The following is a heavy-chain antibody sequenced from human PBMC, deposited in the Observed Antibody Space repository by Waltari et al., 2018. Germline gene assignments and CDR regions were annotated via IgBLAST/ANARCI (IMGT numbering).Heavy chain of an antibody. D-gene: IGHD5-12*01. J-gene: IGHJ3*02. CDR2: IKSDGSSR. CDR3: VRKSTSATGDSFDM. CDR1: GIIFSTYW. Sequence: EVQLVESGGGLVQPGGSLRLSCAASGIIFSTYWMHWVRQAPGKGLVVVSRIKSDGSSRTDADSVKGRFTISRDNAKNTLYLQMNSLRGEDTAVYYCVRKSTSATGDSFDMWGQGTMVTVSS. V-gene: IGHV3-74*01.